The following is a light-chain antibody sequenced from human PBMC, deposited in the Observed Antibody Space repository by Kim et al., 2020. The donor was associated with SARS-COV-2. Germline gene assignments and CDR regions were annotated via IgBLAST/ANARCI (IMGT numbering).Light chain of an antibody. J-gene: IGLJ3*02. CDR1: SSDFGAYNY. Sequence: QSALTQPASVSGSPGQSITVSCTGTSSDFGAYNYVSWYQQHPGKAPKLMIFDVSKRPSGVSNRFSGSKSGNTASLTISGLLAEDEADYYCISYITSSTLVFGGGTQLTVL. CDR2: DVS. V-gene: IGLV2-14*01. CDR3: ISYITSSTLV.